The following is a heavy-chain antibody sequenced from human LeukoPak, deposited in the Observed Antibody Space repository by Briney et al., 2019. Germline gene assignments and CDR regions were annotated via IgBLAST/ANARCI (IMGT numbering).Heavy chain of an antibody. J-gene: IGHJ5*02. CDR1: GGSFSGYY. D-gene: IGHD2-2*01. CDR3: ARRHIVVVPAANRGNWFDP. CDR2: INHSGST. V-gene: IGHV4-34*01. Sequence: SSETLSLTCAVYGGSFSGYYWSWIRQPPGKGLEWIGEINHSGSTNYNPSLKSRVTISVDTSKNQFSLKLSSVTAADTAVYYCARRHIVVVPAANRGNWFDPWGQGTLVTVSS.